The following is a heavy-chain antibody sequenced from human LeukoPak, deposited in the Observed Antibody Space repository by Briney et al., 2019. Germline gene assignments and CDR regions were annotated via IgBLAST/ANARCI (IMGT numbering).Heavy chain of an antibody. Sequence: PSETPSLTCTVSGGSISSYYWSWIRQPPGKGLEWIGYIYYSGSTNYNPSLKSRVTISVDTSKNQFSLKLSSVTAADTAVYYCARGGYYYYGMDVWGQGTTVTVSS. CDR3: ARGGYYYYGMDV. CDR1: GGSISSYY. CDR2: IYYSGST. V-gene: IGHV4-59*01. J-gene: IGHJ6*02.